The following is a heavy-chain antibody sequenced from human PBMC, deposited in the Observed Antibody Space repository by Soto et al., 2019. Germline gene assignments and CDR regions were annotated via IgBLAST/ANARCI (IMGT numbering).Heavy chain of an antibody. D-gene: IGHD2-21*01. Sequence: EVQLVESGGTLVQPGGSLRLSCAASGFTFSTYWMNWVRQVPGKGLVWLAGMKSDGTITNYADSVKGRFTISRDNVKNPLSLQMNGVRGADTDVYSCTRLSGDPVAFFSYGMDVWGRGTTVTVSS. V-gene: IGHV3-74*02. CDR1: GFTFSTYW. CDR2: MKSDGTIT. J-gene: IGHJ6*02. CDR3: TRLSGDPVAFFSYGMDV.